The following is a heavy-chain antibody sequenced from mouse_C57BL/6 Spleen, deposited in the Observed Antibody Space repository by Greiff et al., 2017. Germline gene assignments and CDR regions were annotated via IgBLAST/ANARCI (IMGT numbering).Heavy chain of an antibody. CDR1: GYTFTSYW. Sequence: QVQLQQPGPELVKPGASVKLSCKASGYTFTSYWMHWVKQRPGQGLEWIGNINPSNGGTNYNEKFKSKATLTVDKSSSTAYMQLSSLTSEDSAVYDCARAYYYGSSLYYFDYWGQGTTLTVSS. J-gene: IGHJ2*01. D-gene: IGHD1-1*01. V-gene: IGHV1-53*01. CDR3: ARAYYYGSSLYYFDY. CDR2: INPSNGGT.